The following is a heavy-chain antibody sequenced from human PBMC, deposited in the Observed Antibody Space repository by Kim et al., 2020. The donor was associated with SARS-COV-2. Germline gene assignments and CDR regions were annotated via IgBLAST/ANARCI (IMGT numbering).Heavy chain of an antibody. V-gene: IGHV3-48*02. CDR3: ARVEYYYDSSGYYPTGFDY. CDR2: ISSSSSTI. D-gene: IGHD3-22*01. CDR1: GFTFSSYS. Sequence: GGSLRLSCAASGFTFSSYSMNWVRQAPGKGLEWVSYISSSSSTIYYADSVKGRFTISRDNAKNSLYLQMNSLRDEDTAVYYCARVEYYYDSSGYYPTGFDYWGQGTLVTVSS. J-gene: IGHJ4*02.